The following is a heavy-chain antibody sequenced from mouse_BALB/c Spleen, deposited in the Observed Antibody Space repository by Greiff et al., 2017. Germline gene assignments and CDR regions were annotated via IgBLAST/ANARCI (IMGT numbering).Heavy chain of an antibody. V-gene: IGHV1-87*01. CDR3: AIYYGNAMDY. J-gene: IGHJ4*01. CDR1: GYTFTSYW. Sequence: QVQLQQSGAELARPGASVKLSCKASGYTFTSYWMQWVKQRPGQGLEWIGAIYPGDGDTRYTQKFKGKATLTADKSSSTAYMQLSSLASEDSAVYYCAIYYGNAMDYWGQGTSVTVSS. D-gene: IGHD2-1*01. CDR2: IYPGDGDT.